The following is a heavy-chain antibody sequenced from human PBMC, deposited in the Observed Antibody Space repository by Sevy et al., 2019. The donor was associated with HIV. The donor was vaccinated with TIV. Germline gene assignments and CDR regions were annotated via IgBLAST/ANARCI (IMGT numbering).Heavy chain of an antibody. J-gene: IGHJ4*02. CDR2: ISSTGSNK. CDR3: AREAGYTTTWSPGNY. Sequence: GGSLRLSCAASGFNFRTHAMHWVRQPPGKGLEWVAVISSTGSNKYYANSVRGRFTISRDNSENTLSLQMNGLRLDDTGLYYCAREAGYTTTWSPGNYWGLGTLVTVSS. V-gene: IGHV3-30-3*01. D-gene: IGHD5-12*01. CDR1: GFNFRTHA.